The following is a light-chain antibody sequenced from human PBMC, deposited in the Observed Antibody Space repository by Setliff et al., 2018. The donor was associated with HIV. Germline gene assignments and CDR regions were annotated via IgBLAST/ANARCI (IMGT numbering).Light chain of an antibody. V-gene: IGLV2-11*01. Sequence: QSALAQPRSVSGSPEQAVTISCTGTRSDIGTYNYVSWYQQHPGKAPKLMIYDVTKRPSGVPDRFSGSKSGNTASLTISGLQAEDGADYYCSPYRINNPYVFGTGTKVTVL. CDR3: SPYRINNPYV. CDR2: DVT. J-gene: IGLJ1*01. CDR1: RSDIGTYNY.